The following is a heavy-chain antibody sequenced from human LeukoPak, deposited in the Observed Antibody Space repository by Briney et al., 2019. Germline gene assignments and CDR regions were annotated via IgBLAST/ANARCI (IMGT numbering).Heavy chain of an antibody. V-gene: IGHV3-7*01. D-gene: IGHD3-10*01. CDR3: ASRESSMARSR. J-gene: IGHJ4*02. CDR1: GFMIRDYW. Sequence: GGSLRLFCTAWGFMIRDYWVIWVRQVRGKGLGWVANINEAGTKEDDVDSVGGTFTISRANAKNSVYLQMNSLSDEETALYYCASRESSMARSRWGQGTLVTVSS. CDR2: INEAGTKE.